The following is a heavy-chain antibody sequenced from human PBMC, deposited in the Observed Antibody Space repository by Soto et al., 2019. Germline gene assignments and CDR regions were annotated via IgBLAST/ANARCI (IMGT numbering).Heavy chain of an antibody. Sequence: QVQLVQSGAEMKEPGDSVRVSCEASGYTFTSYYIHWVRQAPGQGLEWMGWINPKFGDTTYAQDFQGRVSMTRDMSISTVYMELSRLPSDDTAINYCARNMDYYYGPGSGNGHGFWGQGTTVTVFS. CDR2: INPKFGDT. J-gene: IGHJ6*02. D-gene: IGHD3-10*01. V-gene: IGHV1-2*02. CDR3: ARNMDYYYGPGSGNGHGF. CDR1: GYTFTSYY.